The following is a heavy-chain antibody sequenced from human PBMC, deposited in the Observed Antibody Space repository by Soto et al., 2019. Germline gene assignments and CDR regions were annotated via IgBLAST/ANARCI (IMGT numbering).Heavy chain of an antibody. J-gene: IGHJ6*02. V-gene: IGHV1-2*02. CDR3: ARKIIVVVPAALISGDYYYGMDV. D-gene: IGHD2-2*01. CDR1: GYTFTGYY. Sequence: APVKVSCKASGYTFTGYYMHWVRQAPGQGLEWMGWINPNSGGTNYAQKFQGRVTMTRDTSISTAYMELSRLRSDDTAVYYCARKIIVVVPAALISGDYYYGMDVWGQGTTVTVSS. CDR2: INPNSGGT.